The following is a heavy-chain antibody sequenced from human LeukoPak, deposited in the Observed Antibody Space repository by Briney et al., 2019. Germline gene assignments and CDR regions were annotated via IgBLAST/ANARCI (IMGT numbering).Heavy chain of an antibody. V-gene: IGHV3-21*01. CDR1: GFIFSTYN. CDR3: ASFSQYYYYAMDV. J-gene: IGHJ6*02. CDR2: ISSSSGYI. D-gene: IGHD3-3*01. Sequence: GGSLRLSCAASGFIFSTYNMNWVRQAPGKGLEWVSSISSSSGYIFYADSVKGRFTISRDNAKNSLYLHMNSLRAEDTAVYYCASFSQYYYYAMDVWGQGTTVTVSS.